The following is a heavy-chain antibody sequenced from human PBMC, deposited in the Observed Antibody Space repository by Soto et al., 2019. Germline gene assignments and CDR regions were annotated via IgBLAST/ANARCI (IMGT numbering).Heavy chain of an antibody. CDR3: ASLNFDILTGYYAFDL. Sequence: SETLSLTCTVSGGSISGYYWSWIRQSPEKGLEYIGYISYSGSTNYNPSLKSRVTTSLDTSKNQFSLKLSSVTAVDTAIYYCASLNFDILTGYYAFDLWGQGTMVT. CDR1: GGSISGYY. V-gene: IGHV4-59*08. CDR2: ISYSGST. D-gene: IGHD3-9*01. J-gene: IGHJ3*01.